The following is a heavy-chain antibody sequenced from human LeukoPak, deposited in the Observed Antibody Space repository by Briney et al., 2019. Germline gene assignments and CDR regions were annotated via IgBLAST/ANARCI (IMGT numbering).Heavy chain of an antibody. Sequence: PGGSLRLSCAASGFTFSSYSVNWVRQAPGKGLEWVSSISSSSSYIYYADSVKGRFTISRDNAKNSLYLQMNSLRAEDTAVYYCARVAVAGTVFRWFDPWGQGTLVTVSS. CDR3: ARVAVAGTVFRWFDP. V-gene: IGHV3-21*01. CDR1: GFTFSSYS. CDR2: ISSSSSYI. J-gene: IGHJ5*02. D-gene: IGHD6-19*01.